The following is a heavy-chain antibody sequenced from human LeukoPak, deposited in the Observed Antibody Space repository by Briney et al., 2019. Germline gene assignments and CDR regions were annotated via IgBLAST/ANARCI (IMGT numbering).Heavy chain of an antibody. V-gene: IGHV4-59*08. CDR2: IYYSGST. D-gene: IGHD3-22*01. CDR3: ARGDYYDSSGYCPFDY. Sequence: SETLSLTCTVSGGSISSYYWSWIRQPPGKGLEWIGYIYYSGSTNYNPSLKSRVTISVDTSKNQFSLKLSSVTAADTAVYYCARGDYYDSSGYCPFDYWGQGTLVTVSS. CDR1: GGSISSYY. J-gene: IGHJ4*02.